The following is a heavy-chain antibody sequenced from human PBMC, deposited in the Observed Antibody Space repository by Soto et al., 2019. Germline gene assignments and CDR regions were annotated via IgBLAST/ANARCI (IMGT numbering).Heavy chain of an antibody. CDR3: AHSPVTVVTPVGYFDY. Sequence: QITLKESGPTLVKPTQTLTLTCTFSGFSLSTSGVGVGWIRQPPGKALEWLALIYWNDDKRYSPSLKSRLTITKDTSKNQVVLTMTNMDPVDTATYYCAHSPVTVVTPVGYFDYWGQGTLVTVSS. CDR1: GFSLSTSGVG. D-gene: IGHD2-21*02. CDR2: IYWNDDK. J-gene: IGHJ4*02. V-gene: IGHV2-5*01.